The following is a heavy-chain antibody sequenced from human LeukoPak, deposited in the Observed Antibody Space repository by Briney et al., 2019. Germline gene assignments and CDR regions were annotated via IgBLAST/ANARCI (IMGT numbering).Heavy chain of an antibody. V-gene: IGHV3-11*01. CDR1: GFTFSDYY. J-gene: IGHJ4*02. CDR2: NSGSGSTI. CDR3: ARAPRIAAAGSPFDY. D-gene: IGHD6-13*01. Sequence: GGSLRLSWAAAGFTFSDYYMSWLRQAPGKGLECISYNSGSGSTIYYADSVKGRFTISRDNAKNSLYLQMNSLRAEDTAVYYCARAPRIAAAGSPFDYWGQGTLVTVSS.